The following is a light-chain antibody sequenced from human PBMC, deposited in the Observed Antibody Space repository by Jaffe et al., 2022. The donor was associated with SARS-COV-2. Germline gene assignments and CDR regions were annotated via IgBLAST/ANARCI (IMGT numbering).Light chain of an antibody. CDR3: QKYNSVPRT. Sequence: DIQMTQSPSSLSASVGDRVTITCRASQDISNYLAWYQQIPGKVPKLLIYAASILQPGVPSRFSGSGSGTDFTLTISSLQPEDVATYYCQKYNSVPRTFGQGTKVDIK. J-gene: IGKJ1*01. CDR2: AAS. V-gene: IGKV1-27*01. CDR1: QDISNY.